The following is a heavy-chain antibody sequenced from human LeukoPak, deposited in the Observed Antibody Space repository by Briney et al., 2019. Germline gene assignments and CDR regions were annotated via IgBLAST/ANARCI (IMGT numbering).Heavy chain of an antibody. CDR2: ISYDGSNK. Sequence: GGSLRLSCAASGFTFSSYAMHWVRQAPGKGLEWVAVISYDGSNKYYADSVKGRFTISRDNSKNTLYLQMNSLRAEDTAVYYCARALALYDSSGYWYYYGMEVWGQGTTVTVSS. V-gene: IGHV3-30-3*01. J-gene: IGHJ6*02. D-gene: IGHD3-22*01. CDR1: GFTFSSYA. CDR3: ARALALYDSSGYWYYYGMEV.